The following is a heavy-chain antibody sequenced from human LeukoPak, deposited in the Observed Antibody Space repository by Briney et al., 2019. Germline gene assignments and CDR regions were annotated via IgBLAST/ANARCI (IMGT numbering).Heavy chain of an antibody. Sequence: GGSLRLSCAASGFTFSSYGMHWVRQAPGKGLEWVAVISYDGSNKYYADSVKGRFTISRDNSKNTLYLQMNSLRAEDTAVYYCAKDETPYDSSGYFDYWGQGTLVTVSS. CDR3: AKDETPYDSSGYFDY. D-gene: IGHD3-22*01. CDR1: GFTFSSYG. CDR2: ISYDGSNK. V-gene: IGHV3-30*18. J-gene: IGHJ4*02.